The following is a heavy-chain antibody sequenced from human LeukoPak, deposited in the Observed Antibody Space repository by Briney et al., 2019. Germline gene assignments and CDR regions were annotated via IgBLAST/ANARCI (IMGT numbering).Heavy chain of an antibody. CDR2: INHSGST. Sequence: SETLSLTCAVYGGSFSGYYWSWIRQPPGKGLEWIGEINHSGSTNYNPSLKGRVTLSVDTSKEQFSLKLSSVTAADTAVYYCARHLAEPYYDFWGAYSRYWYFDLWGRGTLVTVSS. V-gene: IGHV4-34*01. D-gene: IGHD3-3*01. CDR3: ARHLAEPYYDFWGAYSRYWYFDL. CDR1: GGSFSGYY. J-gene: IGHJ2*01.